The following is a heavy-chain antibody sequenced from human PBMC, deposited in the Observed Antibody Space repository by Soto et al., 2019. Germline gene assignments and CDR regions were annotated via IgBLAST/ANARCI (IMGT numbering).Heavy chain of an antibody. Sequence: QVQLVQSGAELKKPGSSVKVSCKTSGVSFNNNGIGWVRQAPGHGLEWMGGVSPPFRTSNYARKFQGRISITADASTGTVNMELSSLTSEDTAQYYCARVLYYGSGIYSPYGMDVWGQGTTVTVSS. CDR1: GVSFNNNG. D-gene: IGHD3-10*01. CDR2: VSPPFRTS. V-gene: IGHV1-69*01. CDR3: ARVLYYGSGIYSPYGMDV. J-gene: IGHJ6*02.